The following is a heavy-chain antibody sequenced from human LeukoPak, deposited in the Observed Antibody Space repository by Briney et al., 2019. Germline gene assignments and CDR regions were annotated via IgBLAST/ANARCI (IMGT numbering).Heavy chain of an antibody. J-gene: IGHJ4*02. V-gene: IGHV3-23*01. CDR3: AKARLRDYDYVWGSYRPLGY. D-gene: IGHD3-16*01. CDR1: GFTFSRYA. Sequence: GGSLRLSCAASGFTFSRYAMSWVRQAPGKGLEWVSAISGSGGCTYYADSVKGRFTISRDNSKNTLYLQMNSLRAEDTAVYYCAKARLRDYDYVWGSYRPLGYWGQGTLVTVSS. CDR2: ISGSGGCT.